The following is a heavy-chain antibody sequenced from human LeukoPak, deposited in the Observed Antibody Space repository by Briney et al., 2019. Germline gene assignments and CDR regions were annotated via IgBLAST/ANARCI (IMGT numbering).Heavy chain of an antibody. CDR2: INPNSGGT. V-gene: IGHV1-2*02. CDR3: ARDKIYYDSSGYYPLDY. D-gene: IGHD3-22*01. CDR1: GYTFTGYY. Sequence: ASVKVSCKASGYTFTGYYMHWVRQAPGQGLEWMGWINPNSGGTNYAQKFQGRVTMTRDTSISTAYMELSRLRSDDTAVYYCARDKIYYDSSGYYPLDYWGQGTLVTVSS. J-gene: IGHJ4*02.